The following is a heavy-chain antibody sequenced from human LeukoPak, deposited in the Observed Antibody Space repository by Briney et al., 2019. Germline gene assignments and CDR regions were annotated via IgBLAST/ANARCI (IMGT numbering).Heavy chain of an antibody. CDR1: GFTFSSYA. Sequence: TGGSLRLSCAASGFTFSSYAMSCVRQAPGKGLEWVSAISGSGGSTYYADSVKGRFTISRDNSKNTLYLQMNSLRAEDTAVYYCAKDHRFDYDYVWGTYAFDIWGQGTMVTVSS. J-gene: IGHJ3*02. D-gene: IGHD3-16*01. CDR3: AKDHRFDYDYVWGTYAFDI. V-gene: IGHV3-23*01. CDR2: ISGSGGST.